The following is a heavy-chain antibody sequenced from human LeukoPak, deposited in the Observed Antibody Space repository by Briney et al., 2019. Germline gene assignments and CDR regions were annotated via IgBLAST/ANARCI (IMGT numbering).Heavy chain of an antibody. CDR2: IIPIFGTA. CDR3: ARGTLEGIQLWLPFDY. D-gene: IGHD5-18*01. J-gene: IGHJ4*02. V-gene: IGHV1-69*13. Sequence: GASVKVSCKASGGTFSSYAISWVRQAPGQGLEWMGGIIPIFGTANYAQKFQGRVTITADESTSTAYMELSSLRSEDTAVYYCARGTLEGIQLWLPFDYWGQGTLVTVSS. CDR1: GGTFSSYA.